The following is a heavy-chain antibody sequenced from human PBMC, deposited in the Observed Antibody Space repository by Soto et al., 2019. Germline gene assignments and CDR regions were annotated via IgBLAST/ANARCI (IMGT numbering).Heavy chain of an antibody. D-gene: IGHD6-19*01. CDR2: TYYRSKWYN. CDR1: GDSVSGKSAA. V-gene: IGHV6-1*01. J-gene: IGHJ4*02. Sequence: SQTLSLTCAISGDSVSGKSAAWNWIRQSPSRGLEWLGRTYYRSKWYNEYALSVKSRISIKPDTSKNHFSLQLDSVTPDDTAVYYCARDHDHSSGWYGIDFWGQGALVTVS. CDR3: ARDHDHSSGWYGIDF.